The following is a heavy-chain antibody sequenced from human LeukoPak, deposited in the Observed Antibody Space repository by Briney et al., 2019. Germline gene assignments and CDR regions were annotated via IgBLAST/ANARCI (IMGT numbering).Heavy chain of an antibody. CDR2: INPNSGGT. Sequence: ASVKVSCKASGYTFTGYYMHWVRRAPGQGLEWMGWINPNSGGTNYAQKFQGRVTMTRDTSISTAYMELSRLRSDDTAVYYCARELGDRYCSSTSCYVSGWFDPWGQGTLVTVSS. V-gene: IGHV1-2*02. CDR3: ARELGDRYCSSTSCYVSGWFDP. CDR1: GYTFTGYY. J-gene: IGHJ5*02. D-gene: IGHD2-2*01.